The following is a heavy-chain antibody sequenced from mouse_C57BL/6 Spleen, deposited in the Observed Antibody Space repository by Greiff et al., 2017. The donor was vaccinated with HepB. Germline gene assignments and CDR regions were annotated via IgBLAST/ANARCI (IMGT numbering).Heavy chain of an antibody. CDR1: GFSLTSYA. V-gene: IGHV2-9-1*01. CDR2: IWTGGGT. D-gene: IGHD2-4*01. Sequence: VQRVESGPGLVAPSQSLSITCTVSGFSLTSYAISWVRQPPGKGLEWLGVIWTGGGTNYNSALKSRLSISKDNSKSQVFLKMNSLQTDDTARYYCARNFGVMITRYYYAMDYWGQGTSVTVSS. CDR3: ARNFGVMITRYYYAMDY. J-gene: IGHJ4*01.